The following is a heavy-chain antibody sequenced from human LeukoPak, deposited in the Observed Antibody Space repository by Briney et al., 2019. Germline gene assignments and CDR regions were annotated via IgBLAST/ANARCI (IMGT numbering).Heavy chain of an antibody. V-gene: IGHV3-23*01. CDR1: GFTFSSYA. J-gene: IGHJ4*02. CDR3: AKSGVGGLRGGYLDY. Sequence: PGGSLRLSCAASGFTFSSYAMSWVRQAPGKGLEWVLGISGRGGNTYYADSIKGRFTISRDNSKNTLYLQMNSLRAEDTAVYYCAKSGVGGLRGGYLDYWGQGTLVTVSS. D-gene: IGHD5-12*01. CDR2: ISGRGGNT.